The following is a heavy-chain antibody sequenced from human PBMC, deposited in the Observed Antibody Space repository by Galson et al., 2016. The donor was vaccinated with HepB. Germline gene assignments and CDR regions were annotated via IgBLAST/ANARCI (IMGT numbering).Heavy chain of an antibody. CDR2: ISSDGTNR. CDR1: GFTFSSYG. Sequence: SLRLSCAASGFTFSSYGMHWVRQAPGKGLEWVAVISSDGTNRYYADSVKGRFTISRDNSKNTLYLQMNSLRAEDTALYYCARKRALSRAVGPRNYDWNHNNGPLDYWGQGTLVTVSS. J-gene: IGHJ4*02. V-gene: IGHV3-30*03. D-gene: IGHD1-20*01. CDR3: ARKRALSRAVGPRNYDWNHNNGPLDY.